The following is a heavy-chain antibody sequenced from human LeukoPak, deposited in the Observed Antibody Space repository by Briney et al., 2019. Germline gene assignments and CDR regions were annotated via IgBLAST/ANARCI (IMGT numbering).Heavy chain of an antibody. CDR3: AKDILAAGLFFDY. J-gene: IGHJ4*02. CDR1: GFTFSDYY. CDR2: ISSSGSTI. Sequence: GGSLRLSCSASGFTFSDYYMGWIRQAPGKGLEWVSYISSSGSTIYYADSVKGRFTISRDNAKNSLYLQMNTLRAEDTAVYYCAKDILAAGLFFDYWGQGTLVTVSS. D-gene: IGHD6-13*01. V-gene: IGHV3-11*01.